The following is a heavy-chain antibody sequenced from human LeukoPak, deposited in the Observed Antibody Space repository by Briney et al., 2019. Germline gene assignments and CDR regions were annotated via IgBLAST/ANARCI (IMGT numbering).Heavy chain of an antibody. V-gene: IGHV1-69*13. Sequence: SVKVSCKASGGTFSSYAISWVRQAPGQGLEWMGGIIPIFGTANYAQKFQGRVTITADESTSTAYMELSSLRSEDTAVYYCGRGAAMKVGGVIAYGGRGTLATVS. J-gene: IGHJ4*02. CDR1: GGTFSSYA. D-gene: IGHD2-2*01. CDR3: GRGAAMKVGGVIAY. CDR2: IIPIFGTA.